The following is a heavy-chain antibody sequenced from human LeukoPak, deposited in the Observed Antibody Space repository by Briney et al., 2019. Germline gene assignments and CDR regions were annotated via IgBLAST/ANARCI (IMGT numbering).Heavy chain of an antibody. Sequence: GGSLRLSCAASGFTFSSYSMNWVRQAPGKGLEWVSSVSRSSSYIYYADSVKGRFTISRDNAKNSLYLQMNSLRAEDTAVYYCAREIVVATTNDLYYYYMDVWGKGTTVTVSS. D-gene: IGHD5-12*01. CDR3: AREIVVATTNDLYYYYMDV. J-gene: IGHJ6*03. V-gene: IGHV3-21*01. CDR1: GFTFSSYS. CDR2: VSRSSSYI.